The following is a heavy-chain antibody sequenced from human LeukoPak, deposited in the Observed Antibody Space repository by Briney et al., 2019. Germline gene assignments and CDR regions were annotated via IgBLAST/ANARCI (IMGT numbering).Heavy chain of an antibody. V-gene: IGHV4-30-2*03. CDR3: ARQDSSGLGDY. Sequence: ASQTLSLTCTVSGGSISSGGYYWSWIRQPPGKGLEWIGSIYYSGSTYYNPSLKSRVTISVDTSKNQFSLKLSSVTAADTAVYYCARQDSSGLGDYWGQGTLVTVSS. CDR1: GGSISSGGYY. CDR2: IYYSGST. J-gene: IGHJ4*02. D-gene: IGHD6-19*01.